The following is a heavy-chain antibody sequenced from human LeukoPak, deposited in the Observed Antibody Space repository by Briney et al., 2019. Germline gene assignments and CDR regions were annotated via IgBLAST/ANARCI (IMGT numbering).Heavy chain of an antibody. V-gene: IGHV1-2*02. Sequence: ASVKVSCKASGYTFTGYYMHWVRQAPGQGLEWMGWINPNSGGTNYAQKFQGRVTMTRDTSISTAYMELSRLRSDDTAVYYCARGTLPGDPDYYYYYYMDVWGKGTTVTVSS. J-gene: IGHJ6*03. CDR1: GYTFTGYY. CDR2: INPNSGGT. CDR3: ARGTLPGDPDYYYYYYMDV. D-gene: IGHD7-27*01.